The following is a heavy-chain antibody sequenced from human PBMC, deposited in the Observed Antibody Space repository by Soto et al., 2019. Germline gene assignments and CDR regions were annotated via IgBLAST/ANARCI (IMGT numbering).Heavy chain of an antibody. CDR3: ARGGSGWNDAFDI. CDR1: GYTFTNYY. D-gene: IGHD6-19*01. Sequence: ASVKVSCKASGYTFTNYYIHWVRQAPGQGLEWVGRISPKTGTTNDAPKFQGRVTMTTDTSTSTAYMELSSLRSDDTAVYYCARGGSGWNDAFDIWGQGTMVTV. V-gene: IGHV1-2*06. J-gene: IGHJ3*02. CDR2: ISPKTGTT.